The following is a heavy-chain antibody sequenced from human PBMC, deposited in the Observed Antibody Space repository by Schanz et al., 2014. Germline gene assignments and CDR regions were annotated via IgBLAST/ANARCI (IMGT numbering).Heavy chain of an antibody. CDR3: AKDGPGGSGSYSADGGMDV. CDR2: INTGVNT. V-gene: IGHV3-23*01. D-gene: IGHD3-10*01. Sequence: EVQLLESGGGLEQPGGSLRLSCAASGFTFGDYAMTWVRQAPGKGLEWVSAINTGVNTYYADSVRGRFTMSRDNSKSTLYLQMNSLRAEDTAVYYCAKDGPGGSGSYSADGGMDVWGQGTTVTVSS. CDR1: GFTFGDYA. J-gene: IGHJ6*02.